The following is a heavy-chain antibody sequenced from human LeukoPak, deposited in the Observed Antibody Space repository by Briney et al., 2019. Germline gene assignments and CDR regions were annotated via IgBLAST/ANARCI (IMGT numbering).Heavy chain of an antibody. CDR1: GYTFSTFG. J-gene: IGHJ3*01. D-gene: IGHD6-19*01. CDR2: ISAYHGKT. V-gene: IGHV1-18*01. Sequence: ASVKVSCKASGYTFSTFGISWVRQAPGQGLEWMGWISAYHGKTNFAQRFQGRVTLTTESSTSTAYMELRSLRSDGTAMYYCARDSPFLVPGTGDAFDVWGQGTMVSVSS. CDR3: ARDSPFLVPGTGDAFDV.